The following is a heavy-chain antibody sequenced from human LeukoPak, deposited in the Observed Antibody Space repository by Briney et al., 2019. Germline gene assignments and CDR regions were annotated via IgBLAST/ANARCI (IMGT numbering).Heavy chain of an antibody. CDR2: INPSGGST. V-gene: IGHV1-46*03. D-gene: IGHD2-2*01. CDR3: ARGGLGHCSGTSCQMRGMFAFDI. CDR1: GYTFTSYY. Sequence: ASVKVSCKASGYTFTSYYMHWVRQAPGQGLEWMGIINPSGGSTSYAQKFQGRVTMTRDTSTSTVYMELSSLRSEDTAVYYCARGGLGHCSGTSCQMRGMFAFDIWGQGTMVTVSS. J-gene: IGHJ3*02.